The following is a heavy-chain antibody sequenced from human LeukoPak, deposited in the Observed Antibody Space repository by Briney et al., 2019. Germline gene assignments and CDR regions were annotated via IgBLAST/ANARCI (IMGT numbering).Heavy chain of an antibody. CDR2: INPSGGST. Sequence: ASVKVSYKASGYTFTSYYMHWVRQAPGQGLEWMGIINPSGGSTSYAQKFQGRVTMTRDTSTSTVYMELSSLRSEDTAVYYCAVHSGSYNDAFDIWGQGTMVTVSS. CDR1: GYTFTSYY. D-gene: IGHD1-26*01. V-gene: IGHV1-46*01. J-gene: IGHJ3*02. CDR3: AVHSGSYNDAFDI.